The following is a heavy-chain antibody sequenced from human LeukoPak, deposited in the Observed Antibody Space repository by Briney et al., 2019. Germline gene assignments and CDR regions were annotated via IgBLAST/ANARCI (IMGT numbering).Heavy chain of an antibody. CDR1: GFTFSSYG. Sequence: PGGSLRLSCAASGFTFSSYGMHWVRQAPGKGLEWVAFIRYDGSNKYYADSVKGRFTISRDNSKNTLYLQMNSLGAEDTAVYYCAKNYGDRGLLDYWGQGTLVTVSS. D-gene: IGHD4-17*01. V-gene: IGHV3-30*02. J-gene: IGHJ4*02. CDR2: IRYDGSNK. CDR3: AKNYGDRGLLDY.